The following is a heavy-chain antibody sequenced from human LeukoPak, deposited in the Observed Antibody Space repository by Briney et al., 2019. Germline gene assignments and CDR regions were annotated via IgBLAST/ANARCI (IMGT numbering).Heavy chain of an antibody. CDR1: GYTFTSYD. Sequence: ASVKVSCKASGYTFTSYDINWVRQATGQGLEWMGWMNPNSGNTGYAQKFQGRVTMTTDTSTSTAYMELRSLRSDDTAVYYCASGLGDFWSGYYTGDHFDYWGQGTLVTVSS. J-gene: IGHJ4*02. CDR2: MNPNSGNT. D-gene: IGHD3-3*01. CDR3: ASGLGDFWSGYYTGDHFDY. V-gene: IGHV1-8*02.